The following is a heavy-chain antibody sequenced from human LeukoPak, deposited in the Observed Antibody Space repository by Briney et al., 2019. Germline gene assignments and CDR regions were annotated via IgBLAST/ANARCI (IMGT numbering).Heavy chain of an antibody. V-gene: IGHV1-18*01. CDR2: ISAYNGNT. J-gene: IGHJ4*02. D-gene: IGHD3-22*01. CDR3: ERDPSLPDSSGYYGGKGFDY. CDR1: GYTFTSYG. Sequence: ASVKVSCKASGYTFTSYGSSWVRQPPGQGLEWMGWISAYNGNTNYAQKLQGRATMTTDTSTRPAHMELRSLRSDDTGVYYRERDPSLPDSSGYYGGKGFDYWGQGTLVTVSS.